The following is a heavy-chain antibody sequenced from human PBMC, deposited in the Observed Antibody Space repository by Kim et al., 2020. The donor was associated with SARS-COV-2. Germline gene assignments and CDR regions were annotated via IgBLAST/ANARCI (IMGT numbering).Heavy chain of an antibody. J-gene: IGHJ4*02. V-gene: IGHV3-23*01. CDR2: ISGSTVDT. Sequence: GGSLRLSCAASGFSFSSYAMTWVRQAPGQGLEWVSAISGSTVDTYYADSVKGRFIISRDNSKNTLYLQMYNLGVEDTAVYYCTKTGTGTWGFDYWGKGTL. D-gene: IGHD1-7*01. CDR1: GFSFSSYA. CDR3: TKTGTGTWGFDY.